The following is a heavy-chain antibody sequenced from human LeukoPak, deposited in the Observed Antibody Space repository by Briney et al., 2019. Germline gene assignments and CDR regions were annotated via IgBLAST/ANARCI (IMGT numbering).Heavy chain of an antibody. J-gene: IGHJ6*04. CDR1: GGFFSGYY. CDR2: MNHSGTT. CDR3: TRGPPSRGFRHGPPRDGMDV. V-gene: IGHV4-34*01. D-gene: IGHD5-18*01. Sequence: PSETLSLTCAVYGGFFSGYYWSWNRQPPGKGLEWIGEMNHSGTTTYNPSLKSRVTISVDTSKNQFSLKVNSVIAADTAVYYCTRGPPSRGFRHGPPRDGMDVWGKGTTVTVSS.